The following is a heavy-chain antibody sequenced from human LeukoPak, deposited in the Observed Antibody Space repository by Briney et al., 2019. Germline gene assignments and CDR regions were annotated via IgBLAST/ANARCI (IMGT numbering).Heavy chain of an antibody. J-gene: IGHJ4*02. CDR3: ARDARVHYYDSSGYDY. Sequence: GGSLRLSCAASGFTFSSYSMNWVRQASGKGLEWVSSISSSSSYIYYADSVKGRFTISRDNAKNSLYLQMNSLRAEDTAVYYCARDARVHYYDSSGYDYWGQGTLVTVSS. CDR1: GFTFSSYS. CDR2: ISSSSSYI. D-gene: IGHD3-22*01. V-gene: IGHV3-21*01.